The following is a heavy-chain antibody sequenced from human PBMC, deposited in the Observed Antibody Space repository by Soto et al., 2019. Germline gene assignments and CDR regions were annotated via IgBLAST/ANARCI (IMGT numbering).Heavy chain of an antibody. V-gene: IGHV3-23*01. D-gene: IGHD3-3*01. J-gene: IGHJ4*02. CDR1: GFTFSSYS. CDR2: IGSTGRTT. Sequence: EVHLLESGGGLIQPGGSLRLSCAASGFTFSSYSMAWVRQAPGKGLEWVSVIGSTGRTTYYTNSVKGRFTISRDNSKDTLYLQMDSLRAEDTALYYCAKKLSGDYPFDFWGQGTLVTVSS. CDR3: AKKLSGDYPFDF.